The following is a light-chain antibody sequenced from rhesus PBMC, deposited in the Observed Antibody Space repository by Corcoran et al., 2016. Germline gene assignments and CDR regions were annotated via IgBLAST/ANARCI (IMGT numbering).Light chain of an antibody. CDR2: KAS. J-gene: IGKJ3*01. V-gene: IGKV1-22*01. Sequence: DIQMTQSPSSLSASVGAKVTITCHASQGISSWLAWYQQKPGKAPKVLIYKASRLPSGVPSRFSGSGSGTDYTITISSLQSEDFATYYCLQYSSSPFTFGPGTKLDIK. CDR3: LQYSSSPFT. CDR1: QGISSW.